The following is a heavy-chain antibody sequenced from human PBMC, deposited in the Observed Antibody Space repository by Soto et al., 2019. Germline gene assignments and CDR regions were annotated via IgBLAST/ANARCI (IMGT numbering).Heavy chain of an antibody. J-gene: IGHJ4*02. D-gene: IGHD2-15*01. Sequence: GGSLRLSCAASGFTFSSYAMSWVRQAPGKGLEWVSAISGSGGSTYYADSLKGRFTISRDNSKNTLYLQMNSLRAEDTAVYYCAASQIDCSGGSCYRYYFDYWGQGTLVTVSS. CDR3: AASQIDCSGGSCYRYYFDY. V-gene: IGHV3-23*01. CDR1: GFTFSSYA. CDR2: ISGSGGST.